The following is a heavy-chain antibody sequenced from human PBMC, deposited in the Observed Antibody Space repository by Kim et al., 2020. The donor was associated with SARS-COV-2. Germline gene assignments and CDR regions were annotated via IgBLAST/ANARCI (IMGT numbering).Heavy chain of an antibody. Sequence: GGSLRLSCAASGFTFSSYGMHWVRQAPGKGLEWVAVISYDGSNKYYADSVKGRFTISRDNSKNTLYLQMNSLRAEDTAVYYCAKGGDYQNSYFDYWGQGTLVTVSS. CDR1: GFTFSSYG. CDR3: AKGGDYQNSYFDY. V-gene: IGHV3-30*18. D-gene: IGHD4-17*01. J-gene: IGHJ4*02. CDR2: ISYDGSNK.